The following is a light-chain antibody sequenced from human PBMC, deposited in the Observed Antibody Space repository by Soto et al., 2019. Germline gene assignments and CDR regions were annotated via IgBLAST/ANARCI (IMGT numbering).Light chain of an antibody. Sequence: EIVLTQSPATLSLSPCEGATLSSSASQSVSSYLAWYQQKPGQAPRLLIYDASNRATGIPARFSGSGSGTDFTLTISSLEPEDFAVYYCQQRSNWPPITFGQGTRLEIK. CDR3: QQRSNWPPIT. J-gene: IGKJ5*01. V-gene: IGKV3-11*01. CDR2: DAS. CDR1: QSVSSY.